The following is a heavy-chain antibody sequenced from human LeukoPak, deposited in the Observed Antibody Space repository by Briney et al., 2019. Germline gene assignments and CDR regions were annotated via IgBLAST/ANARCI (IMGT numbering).Heavy chain of an antibody. D-gene: IGHD4-11*01. Sequence: GGSLRLSCAASGFTFSSYGMHWVHQAPGKGLEWVAVISYDGSNKYCADSVKGRFTISRDNSKNTLYLQTNSLRAEDTAVYYCARLQFFYYGMDVWGQGTTVTVSS. CDR1: GFTFSSYG. CDR3: ARLQFFYYGMDV. J-gene: IGHJ6*02. CDR2: ISYDGSNK. V-gene: IGHV3-30*03.